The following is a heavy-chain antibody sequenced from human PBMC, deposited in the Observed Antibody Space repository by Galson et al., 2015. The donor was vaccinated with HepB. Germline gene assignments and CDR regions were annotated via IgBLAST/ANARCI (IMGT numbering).Heavy chain of an antibody. Sequence: TLSLTCTVSGASISNNGDSWGWIRQTPGKGLEYIANIYYGRTSYYSPSLRSRVTISIDTSKNQFSLKLSSVTAADTALYFCARHRTLGSGAWGGDYWGQGVLVTVSS. CDR1: GASISNNGDS. CDR2: IYYGRTS. V-gene: IGHV4-39*01. J-gene: IGHJ4*02. CDR3: ARHRTLGSGAWGGDY. D-gene: IGHD7-27*01.